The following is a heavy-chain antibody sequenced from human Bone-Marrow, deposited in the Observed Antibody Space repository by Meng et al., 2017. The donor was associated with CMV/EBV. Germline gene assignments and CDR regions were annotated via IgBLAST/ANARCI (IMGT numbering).Heavy chain of an antibody. V-gene: IGHV1-8*01. J-gene: IGHJ4*02. CDR1: GYTFTSFD. CDR2: MNPNSGNT. CDR3: ARGSGSFYAY. D-gene: IGHD1-26*01. Sequence: ASVKVSCKASGYTFTSFDVNWVRQATGQGLEWMGWMNPNSGNTGYAQKFQGRVTMTRDTSTSTAYMELSRLRSDDTAVYYCARGSGSFYAYWGQGTLVTVSS.